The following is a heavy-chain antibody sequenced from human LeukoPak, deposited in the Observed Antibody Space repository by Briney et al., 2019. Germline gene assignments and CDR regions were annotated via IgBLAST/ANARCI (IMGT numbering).Heavy chain of an antibody. CDR3: ARDYIDIVVVVAAPIDAFDI. J-gene: IGHJ3*02. V-gene: IGHV3-7*01. CDR2: IKQDGSEK. CDR1: GFTVSSNS. D-gene: IGHD2-15*01. Sequence: GGSLRLSCAASGFTVSSNSMSWVRQAPGKGLEWVANIKQDGSEKYYVDSVKGRFTISRDNAKNSLYLQMNSLRAEDTAVYYCARDYIDIVVVVAAPIDAFDIWGQGTMVTVSS.